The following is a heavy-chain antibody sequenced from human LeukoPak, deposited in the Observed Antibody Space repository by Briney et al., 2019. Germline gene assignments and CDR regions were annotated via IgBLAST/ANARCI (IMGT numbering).Heavy chain of an antibody. J-gene: IGHJ6*02. CDR3: ARGAYGSGSLTFNYYYYYGMDV. V-gene: IGHV3-66*01. D-gene: IGHD3-10*01. CDR2: IYSGGST. CDR1: GFTVSSNY. Sequence: GGSLRLSCAASGFTVSSNYMSWVRQAPGKGLEWVSVIYSGGSTYYADSVKGRFTISRDNSKNTLYLQMNSPRAEDTAVYYCARGAYGSGSLTFNYYYYYGMDVWGQGTTVTVSS.